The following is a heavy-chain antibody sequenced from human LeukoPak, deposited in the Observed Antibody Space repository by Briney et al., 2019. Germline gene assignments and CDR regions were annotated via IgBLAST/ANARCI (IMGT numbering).Heavy chain of an antibody. V-gene: IGHV3-43D*03. D-gene: IGHD6-6*01. Sequence: GGSLRLSCAASGFTFDDYAMHWVRQAPGKGLEWVSLISWDGGSTYYADSVKGRFTISRDNSKNSLYLQMNSLRAEDTALYYCAKNVEYSSSPTGNYMDVWGKGTTVTVSS. CDR2: ISWDGGST. CDR3: AKNVEYSSSPTGNYMDV. J-gene: IGHJ6*03. CDR1: GFTFDDYA.